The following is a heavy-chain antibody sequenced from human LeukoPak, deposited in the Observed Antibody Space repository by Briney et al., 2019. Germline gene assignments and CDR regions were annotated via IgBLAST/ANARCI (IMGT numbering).Heavy chain of an antibody. CDR2: IYYSGST. V-gene: IGHV4-59*01. Sequence: SETLSLTCTVSGGSISSYYWSWIRQPPGKGLEWIGYIYYSGSTNYNPSLKSRVTISVDTSKNQFSLKLSSVTAADTAVYYCARTNPWELEYYFDYWGQGTLVTVSS. CDR3: ARTNPWELEYYFDY. CDR1: GGSISSYY. D-gene: IGHD1-1*01. J-gene: IGHJ4*02.